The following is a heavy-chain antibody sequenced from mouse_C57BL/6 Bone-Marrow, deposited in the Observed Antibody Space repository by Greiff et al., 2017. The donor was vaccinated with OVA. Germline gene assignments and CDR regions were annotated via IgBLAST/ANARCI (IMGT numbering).Heavy chain of an antibody. CDR3: AIGYDRGAMDD. CDR1: GYSFTGYF. V-gene: IGHV1-20*01. D-gene: IGHD2-3*01. J-gene: IGHJ4*01. CDR2: INPYNGDT. Sequence: EVQLQQSGPELVKPGDSVKISCKASGYSFTGYFMNWVMQSHGKSLEWIGRINPYNGDTFYNQKFKGKATLTVDKSSSTAHMELRSLTSVDSAVYYCAIGYDRGAMDDRGQGTSVTVSS.